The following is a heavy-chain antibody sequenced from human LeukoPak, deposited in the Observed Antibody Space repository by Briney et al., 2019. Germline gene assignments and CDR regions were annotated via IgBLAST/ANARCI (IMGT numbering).Heavy chain of an antibody. CDR2: INPNSGGT. D-gene: IGHD3-10*01. V-gene: IGHV1-2*02. CDR3: ARDSSDGFGELLNY. CDR1: GYTFKKFY. J-gene: IGHJ4*02. Sequence: ASVKVSCKTSGYTFKKFYVQWVRQAPGQGLEWMGWINPNSGGTNYAQKFQGRVTMTRDTSISTAYMELSRLRSDDTAVYYCARDSSDGFGELLNYWGQGTLVTVSS.